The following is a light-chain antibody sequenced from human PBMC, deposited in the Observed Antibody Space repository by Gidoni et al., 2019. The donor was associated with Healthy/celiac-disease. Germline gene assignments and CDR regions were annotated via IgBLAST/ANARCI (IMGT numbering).Light chain of an antibody. Sequence: DIQMTQSPSSLSASVGDRVTITCRASQSISSYLNWYQQKPGKAPKLLIYAASRLQSGVPSRFSGSGSGTDFTLTISSLQPEDFATYYCQQSYSTPFTFXPXTKVXIK. CDR2: AAS. CDR3: QQSYSTPFT. V-gene: IGKV1-39*01. J-gene: IGKJ3*01. CDR1: QSISSY.